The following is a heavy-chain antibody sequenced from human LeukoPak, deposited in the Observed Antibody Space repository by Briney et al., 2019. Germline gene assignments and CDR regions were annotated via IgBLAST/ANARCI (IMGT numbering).Heavy chain of an antibody. CDR1: GFTFSSYS. V-gene: IGHV3-21*04. D-gene: IGHD3-3*01. J-gene: IGHJ1*01. Sequence: GGSLRLSCAASGFTFSSYSMNWVRQAPGKGLEWVSSINSSSSYIYYADSVKGRFTISRDNAKNSLYLQMNSLRAEDTAVYYCARGVNDFWSGYYARFEGDAEYFQHWGQGTLVTVSS. CDR3: ARGVNDFWSGYYARFEGDAEYFQH. CDR2: INSSSSYI.